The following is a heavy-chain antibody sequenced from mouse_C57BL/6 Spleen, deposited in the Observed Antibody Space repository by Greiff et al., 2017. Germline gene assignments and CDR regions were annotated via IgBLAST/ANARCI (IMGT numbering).Heavy chain of an antibody. V-gene: IGHV1-66*01. Sequence: VQLQQSGPELVKPGASVKISCKASGYSFTSYYIHWVKQRPGQGLEWIGWIYPGSGNTKYNEKFKGKATLTADTSSSTAYMKLSSLTSEESAVYYGARGGDSNTLMDYWGQGTSVTVSS. CDR3: ARGGDSNTLMDY. CDR2: IYPGSGNT. CDR1: GYSFTSYY. D-gene: IGHD2-5*01. J-gene: IGHJ4*01.